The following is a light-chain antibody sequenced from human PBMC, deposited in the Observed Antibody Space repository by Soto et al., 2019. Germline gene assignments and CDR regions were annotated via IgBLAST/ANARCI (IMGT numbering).Light chain of an antibody. CDR1: SSDLGVYNY. V-gene: IGLV2-14*01. CDR3: SSYTTSSTPVV. J-gene: IGLJ2*01. Sequence: QSALTQPASVSGSPGQSITISCTGTSSDLGVYNYVSWYQQHPGKAPKLIIYEVTNRPSGVSNRFSGSKSGNTASLTISGLQAEDEADYYCSSYTTSSTPVVFGGGTKLTV. CDR2: EVT.